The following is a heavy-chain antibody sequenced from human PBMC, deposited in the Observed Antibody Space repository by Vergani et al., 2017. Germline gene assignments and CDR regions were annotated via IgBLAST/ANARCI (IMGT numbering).Heavy chain of an antibody. J-gene: IGHJ6*02. D-gene: IGHD3-22*01. CDR3: ARTVPSYYYDSSGYSRYYYGMDV. V-gene: IGHV3-23*04. CDR2: ISGSGGST. CDR1: GFTFSSYS. Sequence: VQLVESGGGVVQPGTSLRLSCAASGFTFSSYSMSWVRQAPGKELEWVSAISGSGGSTYYADSVKGRFTISRDNSKNTLYLQMNSLRAEDTAVYYCARTVPSYYYDSSGYSRYYYGMDVWGQGTTVTVSS.